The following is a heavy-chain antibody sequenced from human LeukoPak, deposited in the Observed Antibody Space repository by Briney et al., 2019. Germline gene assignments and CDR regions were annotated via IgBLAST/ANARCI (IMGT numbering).Heavy chain of an antibody. CDR2: INHSGST. CDR1: GGSFSGYY. Sequence: PSETLSLTCAVYGGSFSGYYWSWIRQPPGKGLEWIGEINHSGSTYYNPSLKSRVTISVDMSKNQFSLKLSSVTAADTAVYYCARPRGSAGGVDYWGQGTLVTVSS. CDR3: ARPRGSAGGVDY. J-gene: IGHJ4*02. V-gene: IGHV4-34*01. D-gene: IGHD3-16*01.